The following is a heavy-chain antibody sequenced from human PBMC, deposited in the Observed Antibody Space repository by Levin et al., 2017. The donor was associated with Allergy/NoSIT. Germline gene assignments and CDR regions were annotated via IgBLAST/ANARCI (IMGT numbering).Heavy chain of an antibody. CDR3: ARDRDFWSHEDAFDI. V-gene: IGHV4-61*01. CDR2: IYYSGST. Sequence: SETLSLTCTVSGGSVSSGSYYWSWIRQPPGKGLEWIGYIYYSGSTNYNPSLKSRVTISVDTSKNQFSLKLSSVTAADTAVYYCARDRDFWSHEDAFDIWGQGTMVTVSS. J-gene: IGHJ3*02. D-gene: IGHD3-3*01. CDR1: GGSVSSGSYY.